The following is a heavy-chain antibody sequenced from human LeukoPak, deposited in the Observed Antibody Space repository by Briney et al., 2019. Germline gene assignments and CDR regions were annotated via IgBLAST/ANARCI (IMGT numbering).Heavy chain of an antibody. D-gene: IGHD1-14*01. CDR1: GGSISSGSYY. V-gene: IGHV4-61*02. CDR2: INTSGSP. Sequence: PSETLSLTCTVSGGSISSGSYYWSWIRQPAGKGLEWIGRINTSGSPNYHPSLKSRVAMSVDTSKNQFSLKLSSVTAADTAVYYCAREPVEDAFDIWGQGTMVTVSS. CDR3: AREPVEDAFDI. J-gene: IGHJ3*02.